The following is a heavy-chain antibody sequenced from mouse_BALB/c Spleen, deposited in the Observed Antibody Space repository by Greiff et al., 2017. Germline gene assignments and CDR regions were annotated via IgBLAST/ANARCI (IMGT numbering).Heavy chain of an antibody. V-gene: IGHV1-80*01. J-gene: IGHJ2*01. CDR3: ARGFTTVPFDY. CDR2: IYPGDGDT. Sequence: QVQLKESGAELVRPGSSVKISCKASGYAFSSYWMNWVKQRPGQGLEWIGQIYPGDGDTNYNGKFKGKATLTADKSSSTAYMQLSSLTSEDSAVYYCARGFTTVPFDYWGQGTTLTVSS. CDR1: GYAFSSYW. D-gene: IGHD1-1*01.